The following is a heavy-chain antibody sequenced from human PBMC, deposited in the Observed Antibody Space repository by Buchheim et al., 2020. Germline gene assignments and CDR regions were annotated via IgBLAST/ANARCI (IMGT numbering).Heavy chain of an antibody. J-gene: IGHJ6*02. CDR1: GYTFTNFY. Sequence: QEQLVQSGAEVKKSGASMKVSCKASGYTFTNFYVHWVRQAPGQGLEWMGLINRHDGSTDYAQKFQGRVTLTRDTSTNTVDMEVSSLRFEDTAIYYCSREDYYGMDVWGQGTT. V-gene: IGHV1-46*03. CDR2: INRHDGST. CDR3: SREDYYGMDV.